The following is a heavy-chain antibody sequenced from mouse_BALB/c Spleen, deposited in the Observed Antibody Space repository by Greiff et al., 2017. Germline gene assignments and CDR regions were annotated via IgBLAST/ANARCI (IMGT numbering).Heavy chain of an antibody. CDR1: GFTFTDYY. CDR2: IRNKANGYTT. J-gene: IGHJ3*01. CDR3: ARGINFAY. D-gene: IGHD2-4*01. Sequence: EVQLVESGGGLVQPGGSLRLSCATSGFTFTDYYMSWVRQPPGKALEWLGFIRNKANGYTTEYSASVKGRFTISRDNSQSILYLQMNTLRAEDSATYYCARGINFAYWGQGTLVTVSA. V-gene: IGHV7-3*02.